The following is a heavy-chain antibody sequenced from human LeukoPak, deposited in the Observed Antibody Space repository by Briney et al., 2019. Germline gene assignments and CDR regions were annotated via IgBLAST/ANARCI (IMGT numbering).Heavy chain of an antibody. J-gene: IGHJ4*02. CDR2: IYYSGST. CDR1: GGSISSSSYY. Sequence: SENLSLTFTVSGGSISSSSYYWGWIRQPPGKGLEWMGSIYYSGSTYYNPSLKSRVTISVDTSKNQFSLKLSSVTAADTAVYYCARVYYYDSSGPEDYWGQGTLVTVSS. CDR3: ARVYYYDSSGPEDY. V-gene: IGHV4-39*07. D-gene: IGHD3-22*01.